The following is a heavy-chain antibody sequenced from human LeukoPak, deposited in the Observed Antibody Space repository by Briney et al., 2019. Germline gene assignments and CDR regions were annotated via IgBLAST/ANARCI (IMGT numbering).Heavy chain of an antibody. Sequence: GASVKVSCKASGYTFTSYDINWVRQATGQGLEWMGWMNPNSGNTGYAQKFQGRVTITRNTSISTAYMELSSLRSEDTAVYYCARAALPLDAHYYGSGSTLPDYWGQGTLVTVSS. CDR2: MNPNSGNT. CDR3: ARAALPLDAHYYGSGSTLPDY. CDR1: GYTFTSYD. J-gene: IGHJ4*02. D-gene: IGHD3-10*01. V-gene: IGHV1-8*03.